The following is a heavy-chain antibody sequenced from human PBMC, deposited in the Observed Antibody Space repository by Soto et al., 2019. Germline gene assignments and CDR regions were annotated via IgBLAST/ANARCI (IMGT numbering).Heavy chain of an antibody. Sequence: GGSLRLSCAASGFTFSSYSMNWVRQAPGKGLEWVSYISSSSSTIYYADSVKGRFTISRDNAKNSLYLQMNSLRAEDTAVYYCARDRGWGRLWFGELGFDYWGQGTLVTVSS. V-gene: IGHV3-48*01. CDR2: ISSSSSTI. J-gene: IGHJ4*02. D-gene: IGHD3-10*01. CDR3: ARDRGWGRLWFGELGFDY. CDR1: GFTFSSYS.